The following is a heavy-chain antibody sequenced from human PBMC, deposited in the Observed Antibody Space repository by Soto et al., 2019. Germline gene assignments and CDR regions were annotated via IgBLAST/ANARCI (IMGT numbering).Heavy chain of an antibody. D-gene: IGHD5-18*01. J-gene: IGHJ5*02. V-gene: IGHV4-30-4*01. Sequence: SETLSLTCTVSGGSISSGDYYWSWIRQPPGKGLEWIGYIYYSGSTYYNPSLKSRVTISVDTSKNQFSLKLSPVTAADTAVYYCARDSSGYGWFDPWGQGTLVTVSS. CDR2: IYYSGST. CDR1: GGSISSGDYY. CDR3: ARDSSGYGWFDP.